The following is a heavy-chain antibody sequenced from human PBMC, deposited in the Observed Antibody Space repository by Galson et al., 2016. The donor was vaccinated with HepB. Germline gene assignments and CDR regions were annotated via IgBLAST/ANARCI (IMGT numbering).Heavy chain of an antibody. V-gene: IGHV3-53*01. CDR3: ARDGEYYYGSGSYAET. Sequence: SLRLSCAASGFSVSSNYMSWVRQAPGKGLQGVSVIFSGGSTYYADSVKGRFTISRDNSKNTLHLQMNSLRAEDTAVYYCARDGEYYYGSGSYAETWGQGTLVTVSS. CDR2: IFSGGST. CDR1: GFSVSSNY. J-gene: IGHJ5*02. D-gene: IGHD3-10*01.